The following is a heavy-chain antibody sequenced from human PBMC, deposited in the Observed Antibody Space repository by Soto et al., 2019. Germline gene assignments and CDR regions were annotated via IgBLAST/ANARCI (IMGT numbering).Heavy chain of an antibody. D-gene: IGHD3-10*01. Sequence: GGSLRLSCAASGFTFSNAWMSWVRQAPGKGLEWVGRIKSKTDGGTTEYAAPVKGRFTISRDDSKNTLYLQMNSLKPEDAAVYYCSNPRHGARADFYGPGSYDYWGQGALVTVSS. J-gene: IGHJ4*02. CDR3: SNPRHGARADFYGPGSYDY. CDR1: GFTFSNAW. CDR2: IKSKTDGGTT. V-gene: IGHV3-15*01.